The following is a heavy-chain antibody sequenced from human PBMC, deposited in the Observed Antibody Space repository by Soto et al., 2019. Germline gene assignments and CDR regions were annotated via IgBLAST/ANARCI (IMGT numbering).Heavy chain of an antibody. CDR1: GYTFTSYG. V-gene: IGHV1-18*01. Sequence: QVHLVQSGAEVKKPGASVKVSCKASGYTFTSYGITWVRQAPGQGLEWMGWISAHNGNTDYAQKLQGRVLVTRDTSTSTAYMELRSLISDDTAVYYCARGRYGAYWGQGALVTVSS. D-gene: IGHD3-10*01. CDR3: ARGRYGAY. J-gene: IGHJ4*02. CDR2: ISAHNGNT.